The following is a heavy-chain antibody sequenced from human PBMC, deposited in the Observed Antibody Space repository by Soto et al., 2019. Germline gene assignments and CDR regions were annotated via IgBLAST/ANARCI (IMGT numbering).Heavy chain of an antibody. CDR2: IHQDGSEK. Sequence: EVQLEESGGGLVQPGGSLRLSCAASGFTFSRYWMSWVRQAPGKGLEWVANIHQDGSEKYYVDSVKGRFTITKDNAKNSLILQTNSLRAEDTAMYYCASSVVLDAFDALDIWGQGTMVTVSS. CDR3: ASSVVLDAFDALDI. V-gene: IGHV3-7*03. D-gene: IGHD2-15*01. J-gene: IGHJ3*02. CDR1: GFTFSRYW.